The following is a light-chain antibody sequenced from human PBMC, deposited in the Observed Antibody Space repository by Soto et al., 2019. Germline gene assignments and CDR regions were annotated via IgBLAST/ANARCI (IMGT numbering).Light chain of an antibody. V-gene: IGLV1-44*01. CDR3: AAWDDSFNGNV. J-gene: IGLJ1*01. Sequence: QSVLTQPPSVSGAPGQRVTISCTGSSSNIGAGYDVHWYQQLPGTAPKLLIYTNNQRPSGVPDRFSGSKSGTSASLAISGLQSEDEADYYCAAWDDSFNGNVFGTGTKLTVL. CDR2: TNN. CDR1: SSNIGAGYD.